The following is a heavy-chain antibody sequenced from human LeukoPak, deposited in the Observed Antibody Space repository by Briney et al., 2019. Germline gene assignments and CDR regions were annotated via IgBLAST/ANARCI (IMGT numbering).Heavy chain of an antibody. Sequence: SETLSLTCTVSGGSISSYYWSWIRQPPGKGLEWIGYIYYSGSTNYNPSLKSRVTISVDTSKNQFSLKLSSVTAADTAVYYCARAPRNYDFFPTRGMDIWGKGTTVTVSS. V-gene: IGHV4-59*01. CDR3: ARAPRNYDFFPTRGMDI. CDR2: IYYSGST. CDR1: GGSISSYY. J-gene: IGHJ6*03. D-gene: IGHD3-3*01.